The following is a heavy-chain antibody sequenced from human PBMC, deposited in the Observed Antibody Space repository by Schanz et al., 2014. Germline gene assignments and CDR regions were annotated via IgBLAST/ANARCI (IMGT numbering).Heavy chain of an antibody. V-gene: IGHV1-18*01. J-gene: IGHJ3*02. CDR1: GGTFSSFG. D-gene: IGHD5-18*01. CDR3: TRGGYSYALSAFDI. Sequence: VQLEQSGAEVKKPGSSVKVSCKASGGTFSSFGINWVRQAPGQGLEWMGWISAYNGNTNYAQKLQGRVTMTTDTSTGTAYMELRSLRSDDTALYYCTRGGYSYALSAFDIWGQGTMVTVSS. CDR2: ISAYNGNT.